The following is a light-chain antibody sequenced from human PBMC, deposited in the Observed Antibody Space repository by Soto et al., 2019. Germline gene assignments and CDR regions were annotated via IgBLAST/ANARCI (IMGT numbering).Light chain of an antibody. Sequence: DVQMTKSSSSLSASVGDRVIITCQANESIANYFNWFQQKPGKAPRLFISDAIHLERGVPSRLSTTRSGTDFVVAISSVQAENVATYYCQQYKTQTFNFGGGTKVDI. V-gene: IGKV1-33*01. CDR1: ESIANY. CDR2: DAI. J-gene: IGKJ4*01. CDR3: QQYKTQTFN.